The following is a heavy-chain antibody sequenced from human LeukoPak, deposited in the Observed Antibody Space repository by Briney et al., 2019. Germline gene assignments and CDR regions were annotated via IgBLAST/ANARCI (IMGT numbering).Heavy chain of an antibody. V-gene: IGHV3-30*02. CDR2: IRYDGSSK. CDR1: GFTFSSYG. D-gene: IGHD2-2*01. CDR3: AKGSCSSTSCYSWAYFQH. Sequence: PGGSLRLSCAASGFTFSSYGMHWVRQAPGKGLEWVAFIRYDGSSKYYADSVKGRFTISRDNSKNTLYLQMNSLRAEDTAVYYCAKGSCSSTSCYSWAYFQHWGQGTLVTVSS. J-gene: IGHJ1*01.